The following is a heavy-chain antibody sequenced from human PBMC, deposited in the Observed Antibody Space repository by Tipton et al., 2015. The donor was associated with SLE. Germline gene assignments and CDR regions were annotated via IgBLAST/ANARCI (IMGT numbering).Heavy chain of an antibody. CDR2: IKQDGSEK. V-gene: IGHV3-7*03. Sequence: SLRLSCAASGFTFSSYAMSWVRQAPGKGLEWVANIKQDGSEKYYVDSVKGRFTISRDNAKNSLYLQMNSLKTEDTAVYYCTTDHQSGAALDYWGQGTLVTVSS. CDR1: GFTFSSYA. J-gene: IGHJ4*02. D-gene: IGHD6-6*01. CDR3: TTDHQSGAALDY.